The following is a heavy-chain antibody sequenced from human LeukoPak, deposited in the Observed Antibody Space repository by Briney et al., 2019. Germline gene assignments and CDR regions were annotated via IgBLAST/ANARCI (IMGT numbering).Heavy chain of an antibody. CDR2: IYSSGST. D-gene: IGHD2-8*01. CDR1: GYSISSDYY. V-gene: IGHV4-38-2*01. J-gene: IGHJ4*02. Sequence: PSETLSLTCAVSGYSISSDYYCGCLRPPPGKVQGWIGSIYSSGSTYYNASLKSRVTISVDTSKNQFSLKLSSVTAADTAVYYCATYGVYASALDYWGQGTLVTVSS. CDR3: ATYGVYASALDY.